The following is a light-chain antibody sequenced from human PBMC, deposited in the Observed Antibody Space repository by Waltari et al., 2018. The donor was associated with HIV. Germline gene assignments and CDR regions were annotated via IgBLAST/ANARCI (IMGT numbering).Light chain of an antibody. J-gene: IGLJ2*01. CDR2: KDS. Sequence: SFELTQPSSVSVSPGQTARITCSGALLGQKYARWLQQQQGQAPLLVIYKDSERPSGIPERFSGSNSGTTVTLTISGAQVEDEADYYCYSAADNNISFFGGGTKLTVL. CDR3: YSAADNNISF. CDR1: LLGQKY. V-gene: IGLV3-27*01.